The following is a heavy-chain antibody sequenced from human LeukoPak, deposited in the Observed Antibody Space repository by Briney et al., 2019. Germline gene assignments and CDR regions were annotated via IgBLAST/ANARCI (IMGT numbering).Heavy chain of an antibody. CDR1: GYTFTSYG. Sequence: ASVKVSCKASGYTFTSYGISWVRQAPGQGLEWMGWISAYNGNTNYAQKLQGRVTMTTDTSTSTAYMELRSLRSDDPAVYYCASNAPPDTAMASAWRKYYYYGMDVWGQGTTVTVSS. D-gene: IGHD5-18*01. J-gene: IGHJ6*02. CDR2: ISAYNGNT. CDR3: ASNAPPDTAMASAWRKYYYYGMDV. V-gene: IGHV1-18*01.